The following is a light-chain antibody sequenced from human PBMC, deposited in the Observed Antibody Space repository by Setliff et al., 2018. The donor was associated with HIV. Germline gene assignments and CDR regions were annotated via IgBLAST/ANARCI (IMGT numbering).Light chain of an antibody. J-gene: IGLJ1*01. Sequence: QSVLTQPASVSGSPGQSITIPCTGTSSDVGGYNYVSWYQQHPGKAPKLMIYDVSNRPSGVSNRFSGSKSGNTASLIISGLQPEDEADYYCSSYTNTPLYVFGTGTKVTVL. CDR1: SSDVGGYNY. CDR2: DVS. V-gene: IGLV2-14*03. CDR3: SSYTNTPLYV.